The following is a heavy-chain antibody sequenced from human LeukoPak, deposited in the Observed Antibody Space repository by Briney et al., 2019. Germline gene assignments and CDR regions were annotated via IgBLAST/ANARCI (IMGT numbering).Heavy chain of an antibody. Sequence: PSETLSLTCTVSGYSISSGYYWGWIRPPPGKGLEWIGSIYHSGITYYNPSLKSRVTISVDTSKNQFSLKLSSVTAADTPVYYCARDRGFWSGYSNDYWGQGTLVTVSS. D-gene: IGHD3-3*01. CDR2: IYHSGIT. CDR3: ARDRGFWSGYSNDY. CDR1: GYSISSGYY. J-gene: IGHJ4*02. V-gene: IGHV4-38-2*02.